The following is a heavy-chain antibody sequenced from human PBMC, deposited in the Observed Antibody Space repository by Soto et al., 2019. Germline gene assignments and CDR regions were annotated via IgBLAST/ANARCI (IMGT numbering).Heavy chain of an antibody. CDR1: GGSISSSNG. J-gene: IGHJ4*02. Sequence: PSETLSLTCAVSGGSISSSNGWSWVRQPPGKGLEWIGEIYHSGSTNYNPSLKSRVTISVDKSKNQFSLKLSSVTAADTAVYYCARGPIVVVPAAIPYFDYWGQGTLVTVS. D-gene: IGHD2-2*02. CDR2: IYHSGST. CDR3: ARGPIVVVPAAIPYFDY. V-gene: IGHV4-4*02.